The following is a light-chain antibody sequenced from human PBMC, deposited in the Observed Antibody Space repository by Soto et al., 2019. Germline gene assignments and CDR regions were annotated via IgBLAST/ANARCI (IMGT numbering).Light chain of an antibody. CDR1: SSDVGSYNL. Sequence: QSVLTQPASVSGSPGQSITISCTGTSSDVGSYNLVSWYQQHPGKAPKLMIYEGSKRPSGVSNRFSGSKSGNTASLTVSGLQAEDEADYYCSSYTSSGTLYVFGTGTKLTVL. V-gene: IGLV2-14*02. J-gene: IGLJ1*01. CDR2: EGS. CDR3: SSYTSSGTLYV.